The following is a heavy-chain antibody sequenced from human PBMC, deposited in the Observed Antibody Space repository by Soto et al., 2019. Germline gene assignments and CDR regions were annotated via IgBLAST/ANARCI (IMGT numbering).Heavy chain of an antibody. D-gene: IGHD3-16*02. Sequence: EVQLLESGGGLVQPGGSLRLSCAASGFTFSSYAMSWVRQAHGRGLGWVSAISGSGGSTYYADSVKGRFTISRDNSKNTLYLHMNSLRAEDTAVYYCAKDSQKYYDYIWGSYRPLYYFDYWGQGTLVTVSS. CDR3: AKDSQKYYDYIWGSYRPLYYFDY. CDR2: ISGSGGST. CDR1: GFTFSSYA. V-gene: IGHV3-23*01. J-gene: IGHJ4*02.